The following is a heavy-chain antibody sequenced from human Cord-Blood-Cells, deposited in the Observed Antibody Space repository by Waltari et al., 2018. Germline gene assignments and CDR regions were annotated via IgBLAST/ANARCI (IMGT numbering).Heavy chain of an antibody. J-gene: IGHJ3*02. CDR3: ARVSSIAARGRGAFDI. Sequence: EVQLVQSGAEVKKPGESLKISCKGSGYSFTSYWIGWVRQLPGKGLEWLGIIYPGDSDTRYSPSFQGQVTISADKSISTAYLQWSSLKASDTAMYYCARVSSIAARGRGAFDIWGQGTMVTVSS. V-gene: IGHV5-51*01. CDR1: GYSFTSYW. D-gene: IGHD6-6*01. CDR2: IYPGDSDT.